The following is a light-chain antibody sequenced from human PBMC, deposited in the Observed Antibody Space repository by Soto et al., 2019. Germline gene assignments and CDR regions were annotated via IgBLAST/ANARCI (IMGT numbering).Light chain of an antibody. CDR3: QKYNSAPFV. CDR1: QGISNY. CDR2: EAS. J-gene: IGKJ3*01. V-gene: IGKV1-27*01. Sequence: DIQMTQSPSSMSASVGDTVTITCRARQGISNYLAWYQQKPGKLPKILIYEASTLQSGVPSRFSGSGFGTDFTLPCSSLQHEAVAAYFFQKYNSAPFVFGPVNKVYIK.